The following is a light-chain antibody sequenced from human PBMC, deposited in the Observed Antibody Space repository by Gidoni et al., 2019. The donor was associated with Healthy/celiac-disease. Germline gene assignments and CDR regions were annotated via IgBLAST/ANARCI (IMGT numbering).Light chain of an antibody. CDR2: LGA. CDR1: QSLLHRNRYNY. J-gene: IGKJ2*01. CDR3: MQALQTPYT. V-gene: IGKV2-28*01. Sequence: IVRTQSLPCLPVTSGGPAFISCRSSQSLLHRNRYNYLDWYLQKPGQAPQLLIYLGANRAYGVPDRFSGSGSGTDFTLKISRVEAEDVGVYYCMQALQTPYTFGQGTKLEIK.